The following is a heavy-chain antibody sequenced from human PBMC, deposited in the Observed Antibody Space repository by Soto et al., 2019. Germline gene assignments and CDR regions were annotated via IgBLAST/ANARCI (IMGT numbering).Heavy chain of an antibody. D-gene: IGHD2-2*01. V-gene: IGHV4-34*01. Sequence: SETLSLTCAVYGGSFSGYYWSWIRQPPGKGLEWTGEINHSGSTNYNPSLKSRVTISVDTSKNQFSLKLSSVTAADTAVYYCARGLGYCSSTSCYWFDYWGQGTLVTVSS. CDR2: INHSGST. CDR1: GGSFSGYY. CDR3: ARGLGYCSSTSCYWFDY. J-gene: IGHJ4*02.